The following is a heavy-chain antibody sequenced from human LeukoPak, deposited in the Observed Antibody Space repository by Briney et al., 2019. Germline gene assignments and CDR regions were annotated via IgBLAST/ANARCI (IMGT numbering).Heavy chain of an antibody. J-gene: IGHJ4*02. V-gene: IGHV3-23*01. D-gene: IGHD6-13*01. CDR1: GFTLSSYA. CDR2: ISGSGGST. CDR3: AKGSSSWYGSALDY. Sequence: GGSLRLSCAASGFTLSSYAMSWVRQAPGKGLEWVSAISGSGGSTYYADSVKGRFTISRDNSKNTLYLQMNSLRAEDTAVYYCAKGSSSWYGSALDYWGQGTLVTVSS.